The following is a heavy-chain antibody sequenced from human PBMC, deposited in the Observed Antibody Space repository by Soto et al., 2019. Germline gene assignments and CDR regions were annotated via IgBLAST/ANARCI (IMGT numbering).Heavy chain of an antibody. CDR2: IIPILGIA. J-gene: IGHJ6*02. Sequence: GASVKVSCKASGGTFSSYTISWVRQAPGQRLEWMGRIIPILGIANYAQKFQGRVTITADKSTSTAYMELSSLRSEDTAVYYCAREPGYYYYGMDVWGQGTTVTVSS. V-gene: IGHV1-69*04. CDR3: AREPGYYYYGMDV. CDR1: GGTFSSYT.